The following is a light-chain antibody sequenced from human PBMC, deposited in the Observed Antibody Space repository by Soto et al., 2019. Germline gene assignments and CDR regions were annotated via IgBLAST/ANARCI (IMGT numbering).Light chain of an antibody. J-gene: IGKJ4*01. CDR3: QQLNAYPHS. V-gene: IGKV1-9*01. CDR1: QGISNY. Sequence: DIQVTQSPSFLSASVGDRVTITCLASQGISNYLAWYLQKPGKAPKLLISGASTLQSGVPSRFSGSGSGTEFTLTVSSLQPEDFATYYCQQLNAYPHSFGGGTKV. CDR2: GAS.